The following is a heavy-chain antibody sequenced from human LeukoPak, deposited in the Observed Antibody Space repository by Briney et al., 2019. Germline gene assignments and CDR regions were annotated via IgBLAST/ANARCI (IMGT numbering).Heavy chain of an antibody. CDR2: IYSGGST. CDR3: AELGITMIGGV. CDR1: GFTFSSYW. Sequence: PGGPLRLSCAASGFTFSSYWMSWVRQAPGKGLEWVSVIYSGGSTYYADSVKGRFTISRDNAKNSLYLQMNSLRAEDTAVYYCAELGITMIGGVWGKGTTVTISS. D-gene: IGHD3-10*02. J-gene: IGHJ6*04. V-gene: IGHV3-66*01.